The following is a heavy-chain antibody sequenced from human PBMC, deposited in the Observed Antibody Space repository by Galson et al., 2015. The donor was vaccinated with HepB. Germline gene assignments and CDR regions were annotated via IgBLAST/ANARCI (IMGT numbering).Heavy chain of an antibody. J-gene: IGHJ4*02. CDR1: GFIFGNYA. CDR3: AKERGDILTGFEF. CDR2: ISGSGDKM. V-gene: IGHV3-23*01. D-gene: IGHD3-9*01. Sequence: SLRLSCAASGFIFGNYAMTWVRRAPGKGLQWVSGISGSGDKMYYADSVKGRFTISRDNSKNTLYLQMNSLRAEDTAVYYCAKERGDILTGFEFWGQGTLVTVSS.